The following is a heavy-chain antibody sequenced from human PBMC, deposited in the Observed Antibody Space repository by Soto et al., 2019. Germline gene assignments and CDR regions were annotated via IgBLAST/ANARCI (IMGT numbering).Heavy chain of an antibody. Sequence: SETLSLTCTVYGGSFSGYYWNCIRQHPGKGLEWIGYIYYSGSTYYNPSLKSRVTISVDTSKNQFSLKLSSVTAADTAVYYCARGPPSRFWGQGTLVTVSS. V-gene: IGHV4-31*03. CDR3: ARGPPSRF. J-gene: IGHJ4*02. CDR1: GGSFSGYY. CDR2: IYYSGST.